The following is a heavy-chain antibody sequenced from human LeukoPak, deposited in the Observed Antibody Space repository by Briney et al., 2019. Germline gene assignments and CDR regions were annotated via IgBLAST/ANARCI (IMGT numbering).Heavy chain of an antibody. CDR1: GGSISSGSYY. CDR2: IYTSGST. V-gene: IGHV4-61*02. J-gene: IGHJ4*02. D-gene: IGHD3-9*01. CDR3: ARAERYHFDY. Sequence: PSQTLSLTCTVSGGSISSGSYYWSWIRQPAGKGLEWIGRIYTSGSTNYNPSLKSRVTISVDTSKNQFSLKLSSVTAADTAVYYCARAERYHFDYWGQGPLVTVSS.